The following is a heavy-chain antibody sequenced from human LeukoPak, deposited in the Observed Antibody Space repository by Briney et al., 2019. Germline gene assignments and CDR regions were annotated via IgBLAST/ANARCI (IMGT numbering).Heavy chain of an antibody. D-gene: IGHD3-22*01. CDR2: VEHDGTKK. J-gene: IGHJ1*01. V-gene: IGHV3-30*02. Sequence: GGSLRLSCATSGFTFNTHGMHWVRQAPGKGPEWVAFVEHDGTKKYLDSVKGRFTISRDNAKNSLYLQMNSLRAEDTAVYYCATYSSLNAREFQYWGQGTLVTVSS. CDR1: GFTFNTHG. CDR3: ATYSSLNAREFQY.